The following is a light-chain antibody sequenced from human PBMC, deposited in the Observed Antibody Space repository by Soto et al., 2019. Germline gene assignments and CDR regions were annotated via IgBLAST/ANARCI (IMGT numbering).Light chain of an antibody. J-gene: IGKJ1*01. CDR3: QQYGSSPTWT. Sequence: EIVMTQSPLTLSVSPWERATLSCRASQSVSGNLAWYQQKPGQAPRLLIYGASSRATGIPDRFSGSGSGTDFTLTISRLEPEDFAVYYCQQYGSSPTWTFGQGTKVDIK. CDR2: GAS. V-gene: IGKV3-20*01. CDR1: QSVSGN.